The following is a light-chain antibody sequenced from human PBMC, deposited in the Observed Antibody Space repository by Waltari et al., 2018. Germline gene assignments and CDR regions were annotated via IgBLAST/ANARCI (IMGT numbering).Light chain of an antibody. CDR1: FLARKY. Sequence: SYELTQPSSVSVSPGQTATITCSGDFLARKYARWFQQRPGQAPILVIYKDTERPSGIPERFSGSSAGPTVTLTITGAQVEDEADYFCYSAADNKTRVFGGGTKLTVL. CDR3: YSAADNKTRV. J-gene: IGLJ2*01. CDR2: KDT. V-gene: IGLV3-27*01.